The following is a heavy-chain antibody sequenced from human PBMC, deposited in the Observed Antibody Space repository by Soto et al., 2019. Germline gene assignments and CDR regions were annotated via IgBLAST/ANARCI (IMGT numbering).Heavy chain of an antibody. CDR1: GFTFSSYG. CDR2: ISYDGINK. J-gene: IGHJ4*02. CDR3: AKSMYNWNDGFFDY. Sequence: QVQLVASGGGVVQPGRSLRLSCAASGFTFSSYGMHWVRQAPGKGLEWVAIISYDGINKYYANSVKGRFTISRDNSKNTLYLQMNSLRAEDTAVYYCAKSMYNWNDGFFDYWGQGTLGTVSS. D-gene: IGHD1-1*01. V-gene: IGHV3-30*18.